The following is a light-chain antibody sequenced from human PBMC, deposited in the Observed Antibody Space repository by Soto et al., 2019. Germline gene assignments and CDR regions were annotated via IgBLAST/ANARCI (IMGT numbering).Light chain of an antibody. Sequence: ILLTHSPGILSLSSVQIATLSWRTRENDSEDQLAWNQQKSGQAPRMVIFLVSIRAPGIPGRFSGSRSGTDFNLTIKRLEREDCAVYYCQQYGSSWWTFGQGTKVDI. V-gene: IGKV3-20*01. CDR2: LVS. CDR3: QQYGSSWWT. CDR1: ENDSEDQ. J-gene: IGKJ1*01.